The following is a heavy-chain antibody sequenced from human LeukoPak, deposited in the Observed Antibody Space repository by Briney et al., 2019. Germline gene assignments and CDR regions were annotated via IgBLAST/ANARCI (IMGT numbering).Heavy chain of an antibody. CDR3: ASLGHRYCSSTSCPPYYYYYMDV. V-gene: IGHV1-24*01. CDR2: FDPEDGET. Sequence: ASVKVSCKVSGYTLTELSMHWVRQAPGKGLEWMGGFDPEDGETIYAQKFQGRVTMTEDTSTDTAYMELSSLRSEDTAVYYCASLGHRYCSSTSCPPYYYYYMDVWGKGTTVTVSS. CDR1: GYTLTELS. D-gene: IGHD2-2*01. J-gene: IGHJ6*03.